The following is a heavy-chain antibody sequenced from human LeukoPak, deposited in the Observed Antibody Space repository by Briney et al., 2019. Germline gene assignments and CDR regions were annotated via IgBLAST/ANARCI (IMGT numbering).Heavy chain of an antibody. D-gene: IGHD3-3*01. V-gene: IGHV4-34*01. CDR1: GGSFSGYY. CDR3: ARGAITIFGVVIIRGNWFDP. Sequence: SETLSLTCAVYGGSFSGYYWSWIRQPPGKGLGWIGEINHSGSTNYNPSLKSRVTISVDTSKNQFSLKLSSVTAADTAVYYCARGAITIFGVVIIRGNWFDPWGQGTLVTVSS. J-gene: IGHJ5*02. CDR2: INHSGST.